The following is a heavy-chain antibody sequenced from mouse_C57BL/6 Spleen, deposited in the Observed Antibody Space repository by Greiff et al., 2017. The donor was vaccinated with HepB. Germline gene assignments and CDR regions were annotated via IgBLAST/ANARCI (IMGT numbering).Heavy chain of an antibody. D-gene: IGHD1-1*01. V-gene: IGHV5-6*01. CDR1: GFTFSSYG. J-gene: IGHJ4*01. CDR3: ARYYGSSGYAMDY. Sequence: EVKLMESGGDLVKPGGSLKLSCAASGFTFSSYGMSWVRQTPDKRLEWVATISSGGSYTYYPDSVKGRFTISRDNAKNTLYLQMSSLKSEDTAMYYCARYYGSSGYAMDYWGQGTSVTVSS. CDR2: ISSGGSYT.